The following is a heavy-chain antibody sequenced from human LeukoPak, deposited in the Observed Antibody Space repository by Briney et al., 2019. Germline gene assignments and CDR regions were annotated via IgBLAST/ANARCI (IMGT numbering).Heavy chain of an antibody. J-gene: IGHJ1*01. CDR3: ARRLGRYSSSWLGYFQH. D-gene: IGHD6-13*01. CDR2: IYYSGST. CDR1: GGSISSSSYY. Sequence: SETLSFTCTVSGGSISSSSYYWGWIRQPPGKGLEWIGSIYYSGSTYYNPSLKSRVTISVDTSKNQFSLKLSSVTAADTAVYYCARRLGRYSSSWLGYFQHWGQGTLVTVSS. V-gene: IGHV4-39*01.